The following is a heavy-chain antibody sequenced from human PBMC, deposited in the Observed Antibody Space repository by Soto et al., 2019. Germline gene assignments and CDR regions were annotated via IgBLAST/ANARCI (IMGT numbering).Heavy chain of an antibody. CDR1: GFTFSTYS. CDR2: LSGGGANT. V-gene: IGHV3-23*01. CDR3: ARWDGYGDE. D-gene: IGHD5-12*01. J-gene: IGHJ4*02. Sequence: EVQLLEFGGGLVQPGGSLRLSCAASGFTFSTYSMAWVRQAPGKGLAWVSGLSGGGANTFYADSVKGRFTISVDNSKNTVYLQMNRLRVEDTAVYYCARWDGYGDEWGQGTLVTVSS.